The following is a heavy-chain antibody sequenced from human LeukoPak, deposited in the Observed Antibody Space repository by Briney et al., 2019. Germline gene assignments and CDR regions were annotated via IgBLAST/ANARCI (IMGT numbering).Heavy chain of an antibody. J-gene: IGHJ4*02. V-gene: IGHV4-4*09. CDR1: GDSITHSW. CDR3: ARQRRQSFSSPLYHF. Sequence: SETLSLTCTVSGDSITHSWWSWVRQSPGKGLEWIGDIYATGTTNYNPSLMSRVTFSVDKSKNQFSLRLSSVTAADTAVYYCARQRRQSFSSPLYHFWGQGTLVTVSS. D-gene: IGHD2/OR15-2a*01. CDR2: IYATGTT.